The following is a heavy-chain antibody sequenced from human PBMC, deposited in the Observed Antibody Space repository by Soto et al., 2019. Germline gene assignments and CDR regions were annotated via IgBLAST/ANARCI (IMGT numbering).Heavy chain of an antibody. CDR3: ARFSTLIRDFDY. CDR2: IYYSGST. D-gene: IGHD2-2*01. J-gene: IGHJ4*02. Sequence: SETLSLTCTVSGGSISSSSYYWGWIRQPPGKGLEWIGSIYYSGSTYYNPSLKSRVTISVDTSKNQFSLKLSSVTAADTAVYYCARFSTLIRDFDYWGQGALVT. CDR1: GGSISSSSYY. V-gene: IGHV4-39*01.